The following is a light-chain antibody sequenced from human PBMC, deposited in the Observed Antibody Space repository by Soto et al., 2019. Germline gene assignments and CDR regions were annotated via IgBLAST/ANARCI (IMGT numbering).Light chain of an antibody. CDR3: GTWDSSLSVSEV. V-gene: IGLV1-51*01. CDR1: SSNIGNNY. J-gene: IGLJ2*01. Sequence: QSVLTQPPSVSAAPGQTVTISCSGSSSNIGNNYVSWYQQLPGTAPKLLIYDNNKRPSGIPDRFSGSKSGTSATLGITGLQTGDEADYYCGTWDSSLSVSEVFGGGTKLTVL. CDR2: DNN.